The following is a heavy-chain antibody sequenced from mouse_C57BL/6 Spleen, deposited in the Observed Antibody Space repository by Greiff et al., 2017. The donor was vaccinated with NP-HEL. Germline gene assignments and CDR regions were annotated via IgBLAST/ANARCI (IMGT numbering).Heavy chain of an antibody. CDR3: ARERYYYGSSYGYAMDY. V-gene: IGHV14-2*01. Sequence: EVQVVESGAELVKPGASVKFSCTASGFNIKDYYMHWVKQRTEQGLEWIGRIDPEDGDTKYTPKFQGKATITVDTSSNTAYLQLSSLTSEDTAVYYCARERYYYGSSYGYAMDYWGQGTSVTVSS. D-gene: IGHD1-1*01. CDR2: IDPEDGDT. CDR1: GFNIKDYY. J-gene: IGHJ4*01.